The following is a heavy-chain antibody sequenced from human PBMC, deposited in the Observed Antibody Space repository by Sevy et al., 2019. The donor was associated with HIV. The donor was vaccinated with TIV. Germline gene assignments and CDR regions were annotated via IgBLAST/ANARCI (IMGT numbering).Heavy chain of an antibody. CDR3: AAGDMTRVGGPGRVFDI. CDR1: GLPFTNSA. CDR2: IVVGRAIT. D-gene: IGHD3-10*01. V-gene: IGHV1-58*01. Sequence: ASVKVSCKASGLPFTNSAVQWVRQTRGQRLEWIGWIVVGRAITNYAQKFQETVTITRDLSTSTVSMELSSLGSEDSAVYYCAAGDMTRVGGPGRVFDIWGQGTMVTVSS. J-gene: IGHJ3*02.